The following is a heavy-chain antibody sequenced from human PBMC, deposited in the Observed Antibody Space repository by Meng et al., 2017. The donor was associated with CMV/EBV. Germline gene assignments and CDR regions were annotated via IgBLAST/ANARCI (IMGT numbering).Heavy chain of an antibody. Sequence: ASVKVSCKASGYTFTGYYMHWVRQAPGQGLEWMGWINPNSGGTNYAQKFQGRVTMTRDTSISTAYMELSRLRSDDTAVYYCARGSRLLEWLLPGKVYDYGMDVWGQGTTVTVSS. D-gene: IGHD3-3*01. CDR3: ARGSRLLEWLLPGKVYDYGMDV. CDR2: INPNSGGT. J-gene: IGHJ6*02. V-gene: IGHV1-2*02. CDR1: GYTFTGYY.